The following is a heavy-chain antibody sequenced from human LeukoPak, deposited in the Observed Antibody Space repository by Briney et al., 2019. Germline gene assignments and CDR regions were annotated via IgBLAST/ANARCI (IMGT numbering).Heavy chain of an antibody. CDR2: IYYSGGT. CDR1: RGSLSSYY. Sequence: SETLSLTCTISRGSLSSYYWSWIRQSPGKGPEWIGYIYYSGGTNYNPSLESRVTISVDRSTNQFSLKVRSVTAADTAVYYCARRRFSYGDNDAFDILGQGTMVTVSS. V-gene: IGHV4-59*08. CDR3: ARRRFSYGDNDAFDI. D-gene: IGHD5-18*01. J-gene: IGHJ3*02.